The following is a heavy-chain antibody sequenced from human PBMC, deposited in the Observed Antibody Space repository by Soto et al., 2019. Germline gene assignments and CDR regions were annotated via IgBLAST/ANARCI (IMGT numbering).Heavy chain of an antibody. D-gene: IGHD3-22*01. J-gene: IGHJ3*02. CDR3: ARDIGYYYANSGSVAFDI. V-gene: IGHV4-59*01. Sequence: SETXSLXXTVSGGSISXXYWXXXXXPPGXXLVWIGYILYNGDTKYNPSLKSRVTISVDTSKNQFSLKLRSVTAADTAIYYCARDIGYYYANSGSVAFDIWGQGTMVTVSS. CDR2: ILYNGDT. CDR1: GGSISXXY.